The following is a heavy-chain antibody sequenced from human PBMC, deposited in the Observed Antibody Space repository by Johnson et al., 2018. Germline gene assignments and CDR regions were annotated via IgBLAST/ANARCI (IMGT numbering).Heavy chain of an antibody. CDR1: GGSLSGYY. V-gene: IGHV4-34*01. J-gene: IGHJ1*01. CDR3: SRGVTDQH. CDR2: INHSGST. D-gene: IGHD4-23*01. Sequence: QVQLQQWGAGLLKPSETLSLSCAVYGGSLSGYYWSWIRQPPGKGLEWIGEINHSGSTNYNSSLKSRVTISIDTSKNQFSLKVSSGTAADTAVYYGSRGVTDQHWSQGTLVTVSS.